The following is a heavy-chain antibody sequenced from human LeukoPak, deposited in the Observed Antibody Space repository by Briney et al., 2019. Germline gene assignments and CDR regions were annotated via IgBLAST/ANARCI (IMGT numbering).Heavy chain of an antibody. CDR3: ARSYGDYERWFDP. D-gene: IGHD4-17*01. J-gene: IGHJ5*02. CDR1: GYTFTGYY. CDR2: INPNSGGT. V-gene: IGHV1-2*04. Sequence: EASVKVSCKASGYTFTGYYMHWVRQAPGQGLEWMGWINPNSGGTNYAQKFQGWVTMTRDTSISTAYMELSRLRSDDTAVYYCARSYGDYERWFDPWGQGTLVTVSS.